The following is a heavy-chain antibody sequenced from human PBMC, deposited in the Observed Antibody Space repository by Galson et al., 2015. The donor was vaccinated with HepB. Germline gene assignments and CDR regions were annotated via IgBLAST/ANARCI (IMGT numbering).Heavy chain of an antibody. CDR1: GGTFSSYA. V-gene: IGHV1-69*04. D-gene: IGHD3-10*01. CDR2: IIPILGIA. J-gene: IGHJ4*02. Sequence: SVKVSCKASGGTFSSYAISWVRQAPGQGLEWMGRIIPILGIANYAQKFQGRVTITADKSTSTAYMELSSLRSEDTAVYYCARGREYHGSGSYRPENFDYWGQGTLVTVSS. CDR3: ARGREYHGSGSYRPENFDY.